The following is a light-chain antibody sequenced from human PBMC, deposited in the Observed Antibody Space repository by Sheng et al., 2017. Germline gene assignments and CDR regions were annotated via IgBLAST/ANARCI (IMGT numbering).Light chain of an antibody. CDR3: MHATHWPYT. Sequence: DIVMTQSPLSLPVTPGEPAPTSCRSSQSLVHRLGYNHLDYDLQKAGQSPQILIYLGSNRASGVPDRFSGSGSGTDFTLKIIRVEAEDVGVYYCMHATHWPYTFGQGTKLEIK. J-gene: IGKJ2*01. CDR1: QSLVHRLGYNH. CDR2: LGS. V-gene: IGKV2-28*01.